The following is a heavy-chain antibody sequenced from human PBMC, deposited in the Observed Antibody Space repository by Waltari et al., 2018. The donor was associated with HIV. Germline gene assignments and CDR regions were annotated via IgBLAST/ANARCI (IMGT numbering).Heavy chain of an antibody. CDR1: GGSFSGYY. J-gene: IGHJ5*02. V-gene: IGHV4-34*01. CDR2: INHSGST. D-gene: IGHD4-17*01. Sequence: QVQLQQWGAGLLKPSETLSLTCAVYGGSFSGYYWSWIRQPPGKGLEWIGEINHSGSTNYNPSLKSRVTISVDTSKNQFSLKLSSVTAADTAVYYCARVGPMTTVTANWFDPWGQGTLVTVSS. CDR3: ARVGPMTTVTANWFDP.